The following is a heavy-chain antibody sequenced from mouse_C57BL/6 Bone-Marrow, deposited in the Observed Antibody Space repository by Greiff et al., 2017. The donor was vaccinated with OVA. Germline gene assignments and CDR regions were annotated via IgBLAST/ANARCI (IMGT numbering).Heavy chain of an antibody. CDR3: ARKNPNWYYFDY. D-gene: IGHD4-1*01. Sequence: VKLMESGPGLVAPSQSLSFTCTVSGFSFTSDAIRWVRHPPGKGLEWLGVIWTGGGTNYNSALKSRLSISKDNSKSQVFLKMSSLQTADTARYYCARKNPNWYYFDYWGQGTTLTVSS. J-gene: IGHJ2*01. CDR2: IWTGGGT. V-gene: IGHV2-9-1*01. CDR1: GFSFTSDA.